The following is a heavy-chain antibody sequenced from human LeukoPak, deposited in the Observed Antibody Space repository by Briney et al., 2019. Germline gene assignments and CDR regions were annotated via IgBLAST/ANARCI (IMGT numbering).Heavy chain of an antibody. D-gene: IGHD6-13*01. CDR3: AKVRSGDIAAALNY. V-gene: IGHV3-23*01. Sequence: GGSLRLSCAASGFTFSSYAMNWVRQAPGKGLEWVSGISGSGDNTYYADSAKGRFTISRDNSKNTLFLQMNSLRAEDTAVYYCAKVRSGDIAAALNYWGQGTLVPVSS. J-gene: IGHJ4*02. CDR1: GFTFSSYA. CDR2: ISGSGDNT.